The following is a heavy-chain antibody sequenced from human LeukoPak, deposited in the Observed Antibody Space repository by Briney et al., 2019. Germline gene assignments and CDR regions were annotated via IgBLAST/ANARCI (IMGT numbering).Heavy chain of an antibody. CDR2: ITQCGGT. CDR1: GGSFSDYS. Sequence: SEPLSLTCAVYGGSFSDYSWTWIRPPPGKGLEWIGEITQCGGTNHNPSLMSRVIMSAATSKNQISLKVNSVTAADTAVYYCARVGYSYSINDWSRTGLGAYPTKYYYYMDVWGKGTTVTVSS. J-gene: IGHJ6*03. CDR3: ARVGYSYSINDWSRTGLGAYPTKYYYYMDV. D-gene: IGHD5-18*01. V-gene: IGHV4-34*01.